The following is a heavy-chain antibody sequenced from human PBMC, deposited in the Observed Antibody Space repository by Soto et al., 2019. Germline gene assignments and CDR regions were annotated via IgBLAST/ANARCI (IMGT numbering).Heavy chain of an antibody. V-gene: IGHV3-53*02. CDR1: GFTVNSNY. D-gene: IGHD3-9*01. CDR3: AKGDGLILTV. J-gene: IGHJ6*02. CDR2: TNTGGTT. Sequence: EVQVLATGGGLIQPGGSLRLSCAASGFTVNSNYMSWVRQAPGEGLQWASITNTGGTTYYADSVKGRFTVSRDNSKNTLYLQMNSLRAEDTAVYYCAKGDGLILTVWGQGTTVSVSS.